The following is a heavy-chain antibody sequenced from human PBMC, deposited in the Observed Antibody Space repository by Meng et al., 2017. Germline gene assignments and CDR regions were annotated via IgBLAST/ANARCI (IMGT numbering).Heavy chain of an antibody. CDR2: IYYSGST. Sequence: QVQRKASGPGLVKPSQTLSLTCTVSGGSISSGGYYWSWIRQHPGKGLEWIGYIYYSGSTYYNPSLKSRVTISVDTSKNQFSLKLSSVTAADTAVYYCARDRGGGNDYFDYWGQGTLVTVSS. J-gene: IGHJ4*02. V-gene: IGHV4-31*03. D-gene: IGHD4-23*01. CDR3: ARDRGGGNDYFDY. CDR1: GGSISSGGYY.